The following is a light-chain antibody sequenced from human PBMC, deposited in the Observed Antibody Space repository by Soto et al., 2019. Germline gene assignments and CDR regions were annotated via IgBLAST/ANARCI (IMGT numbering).Light chain of an antibody. Sequence: DIQMTQSPSTLSASVGDRVTITCRASQSISSWLAWYQQKPGKAPKLLIYKASSLESGVPSRFSGSGSGTEFTLTIRSLQPDDFATYYCQQYNSYSPAYTFGQGTKLEIK. V-gene: IGKV1-5*03. CDR2: KAS. J-gene: IGKJ2*01. CDR1: QSISSW. CDR3: QQYNSYSPAYT.